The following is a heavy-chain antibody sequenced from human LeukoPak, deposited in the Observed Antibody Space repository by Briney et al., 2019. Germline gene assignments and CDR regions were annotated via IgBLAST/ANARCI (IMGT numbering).Heavy chain of an antibody. J-gene: IGHJ4*02. D-gene: IGHD5-12*01. CDR2: IYPGDSDT. CDR3: ARSSGYDYPPDY. Sequence: WLRQHPGKGLEWMGIIYPGDSDTRYSPSFQGQVTISADKSISTAYLQWSSLKASDTAMYYCARSSGYDYPPDYWGQGTLVTVSS. V-gene: IGHV5-51*01.